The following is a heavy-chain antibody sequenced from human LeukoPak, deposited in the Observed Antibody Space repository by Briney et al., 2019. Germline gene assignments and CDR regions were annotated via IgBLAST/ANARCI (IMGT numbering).Heavy chain of an antibody. Sequence: GASVKVSCKASGYTFTAYYVHWVRQAPGQGLEWMGLIKPNSGGTIYAQMFQGRVTMTRDTSISTAYMELSRLTSDDTAVYYCARLEGSAATRGDWGQGTLVTVSS. D-gene: IGHD1-7*01. CDR1: GYTFTAYY. V-gene: IGHV1-2*02. CDR2: IKPNSGGT. CDR3: ARLEGSAATRGD. J-gene: IGHJ4*02.